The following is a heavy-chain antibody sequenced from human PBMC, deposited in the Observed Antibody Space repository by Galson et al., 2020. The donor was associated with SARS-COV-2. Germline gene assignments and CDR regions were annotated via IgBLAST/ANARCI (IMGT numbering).Heavy chain of an antibody. CDR2: ISGSGGST. CDR1: GFTFSSYA. CDR3: AKEQNHWKSGSYGR. D-gene: IGHD1-26*01. Sequence: TGGSLRLSCAASGFTFSSYAMSWVRQAPGKGLEWVLAISGSGGSTYYADSVKGRFTISRDNSKNTLYLQMNSLRAEDTAVYYCAKEQNHWKSGSYGRWGQGTLVTVSS. V-gene: IGHV3-23*01. J-gene: IGHJ4*02.